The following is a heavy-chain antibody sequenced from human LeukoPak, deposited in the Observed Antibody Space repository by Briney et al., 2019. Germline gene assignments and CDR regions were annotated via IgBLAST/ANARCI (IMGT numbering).Heavy chain of an antibody. J-gene: IGHJ4*02. CDR3: AKIPYGDYGKYSDY. V-gene: IGHV3-23*01. CDR1: GFTFSSYA. Sequence: GGSLRLSCAASGFTFSSYAMSWVRQAPGKGLEWVSAISGSGGSTYYADSVKGRFTISRDNSKNTLYLQMNSLRAEDTAVYYCAKIPYGDYGKYSDYWGQGTLVTVSS. CDR2: ISGSGGST. D-gene: IGHD4-17*01.